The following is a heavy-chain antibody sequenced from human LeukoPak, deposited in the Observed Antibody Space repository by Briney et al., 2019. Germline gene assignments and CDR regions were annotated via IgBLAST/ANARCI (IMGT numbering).Heavy chain of an antibody. Sequence: PGRCLRLSCAAAGFTFDDYAMRWVRHDPGKGLEWVSGISWNSGSIVYADSVKGRFTISRDNAKNSLYLQMNSLRAEDTALYYCAKGLRSILERPYVYWGQGTLVTVSS. D-gene: IGHD1-1*01. V-gene: IGHV3-9*01. CDR1: GFTFDDYA. CDR3: AKGLRSILERPYVY. J-gene: IGHJ4*02. CDR2: ISWNSGSI.